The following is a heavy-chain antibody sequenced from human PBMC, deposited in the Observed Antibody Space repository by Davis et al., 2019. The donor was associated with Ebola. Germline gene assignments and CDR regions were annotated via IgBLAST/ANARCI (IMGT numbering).Heavy chain of an antibody. CDR2: ISYDGSNK. V-gene: IGHV3-30-3*01. CDR1: GFTFSRYP. Sequence: PGGSLRLSCAASGFTFSRYPMHWVRQAPGKGLEWVALISYDGSNKYYADSVKGRFTNSRDNSKNTLYLQMNSLRAEDTAVYYCARDGPLFALGDYYYGMDVWGQGTTVTVSS. J-gene: IGHJ6*02. D-gene: IGHD3-16*01. CDR3: ARDGPLFALGDYYYGMDV.